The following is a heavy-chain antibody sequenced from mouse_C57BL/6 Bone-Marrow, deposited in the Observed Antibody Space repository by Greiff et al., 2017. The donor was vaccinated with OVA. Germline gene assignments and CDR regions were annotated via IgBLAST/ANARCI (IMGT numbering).Heavy chain of an antibody. D-gene: IGHD1-1*01. CDR3: ARASGSGLDLFAY. J-gene: IGHJ3*01. CDR1: GFTFSDYY. CDR2: ISNGGGST. V-gene: IGHV5-12*01. Sequence: EVKLMESGGGLVQPGGSLKLSCAASGFTFSDYYMYWVRQTPEKRLEWVAYISNGGGSTYYPDTVKGRFTISRDNAKNTLYLQMSRLKSEDTAMYYCARASGSGLDLFAYWGQGTLVTVSA.